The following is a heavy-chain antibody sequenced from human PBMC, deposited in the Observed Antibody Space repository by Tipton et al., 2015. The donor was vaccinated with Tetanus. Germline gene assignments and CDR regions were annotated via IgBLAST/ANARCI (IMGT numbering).Heavy chain of an antibody. J-gene: IGHJ4*02. V-gene: IGHV3-23*01. CDR2: ISGSGGST. CDR3: AKVYYDSSGYASGGDY. Sequence: SLRLSCAASGFTFSSYAMSWVRQAPGKGLEWVSAISGSGGSTYYADSVKGRFTISRDNSKNTLYLQMNSLRAEDTAVYYCAKVYYDSSGYASGGDYWGQGTLVTVSS. CDR1: GFTFSSYA. D-gene: IGHD3-22*01.